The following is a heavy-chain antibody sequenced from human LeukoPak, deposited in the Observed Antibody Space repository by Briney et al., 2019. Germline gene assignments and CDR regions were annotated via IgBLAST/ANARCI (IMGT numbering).Heavy chain of an antibody. D-gene: IGHD6-19*01. CDR3: ARGRSSGWYLEVLDY. J-gene: IGHJ4*02. Sequence: SETLSLTCAVYGGSFSGYYWSWIRQPPGKGLEWIGEINHSGSTNYNPSLKSRVTISVDTSKNQFSLKLSSVTAADTAVYYCARGRSSGWYLEVLDYWGQGTLVTVSS. V-gene: IGHV4-34*01. CDR1: GGSFSGYY. CDR2: INHSGST.